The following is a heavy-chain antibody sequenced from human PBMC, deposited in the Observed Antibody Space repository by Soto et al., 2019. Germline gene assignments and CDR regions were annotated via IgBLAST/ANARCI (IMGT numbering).Heavy chain of an antibody. D-gene: IGHD2-15*01. J-gene: IGHJ6*02. CDR1: GGTFSSYA. CDR3: ARQGYCSGGSCYTRYYYYYGMDV. Sequence: SVMVSCKASGGTFSSYAISWVRQAPGQGLEWMGGIIPIFGTANYAQKFQGRVTITADESTSTAYMELSSLRSEDTAVYYCARQGYCSGGSCYTRYYYYYGMDVWGQGTTVTVSS. V-gene: IGHV1-69*13. CDR2: IIPIFGTA.